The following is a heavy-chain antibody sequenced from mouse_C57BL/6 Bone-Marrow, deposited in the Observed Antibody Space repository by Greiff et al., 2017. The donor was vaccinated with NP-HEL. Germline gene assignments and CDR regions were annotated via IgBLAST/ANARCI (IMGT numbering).Heavy chain of an antibody. CDR2: IYPGSGST. CDR1: GYTFTSYW. D-gene: IGHD2-4*01. CDR3: ARRDYDAWFAY. V-gene: IGHV1-55*01. Sequence: VKLQQPGAELVKPGASVKMSCKASGYTFTSYWITWVKQRPGQGLEWIGDIYPGSGSTNYNEKFKSKATLTVDTSSSTDYMQLSSRTSEEYAVIYCARRDYDAWFAYWGQGTLVTVSA. J-gene: IGHJ3*01.